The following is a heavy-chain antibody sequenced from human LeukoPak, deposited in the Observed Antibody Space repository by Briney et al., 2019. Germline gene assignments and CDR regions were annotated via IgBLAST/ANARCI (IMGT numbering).Heavy chain of an antibody. J-gene: IGHJ4*02. CDR2: IWYDGSNK. CDR3: AKAVGTSGSMYYFDY. Sequence: PGGSLRLSCAASGFTFSTSGIHWVRQAPGKGLEWVAVIWYDGSNKYYADSVKGRFTISRDNSKNTLYLQMNSLRAEDTAVYYCAKAVGTSGSMYYFDYWGQGTLVTVSS. V-gene: IGHV3-33*06. CDR1: GFTFSTSG. D-gene: IGHD5-12*01.